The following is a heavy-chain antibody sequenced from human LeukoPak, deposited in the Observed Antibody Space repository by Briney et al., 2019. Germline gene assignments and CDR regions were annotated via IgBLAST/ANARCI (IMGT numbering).Heavy chain of an antibody. V-gene: IGHV4-39*01. J-gene: IGHJ3*02. D-gene: IGHD1-7*01. CDR2: IYYSGGT. CDR3: ARLRTTHDAFDI. Sequence: SETLSLTCTVSGGSISSSSYYWDWIRQPPGGRLEWIGSIYYSGGTYYNPSLKSRVTISVDTSKNQFSLKLSSVTAADTAVYYCARLRTTHDAFDIWGQGTMVTVSS. CDR1: GGSISSSSYY.